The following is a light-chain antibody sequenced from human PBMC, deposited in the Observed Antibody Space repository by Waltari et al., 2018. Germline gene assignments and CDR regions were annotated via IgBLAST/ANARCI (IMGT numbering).Light chain of an antibody. Sequence: QSALTQPPSASGSLGQSVTISCTGTSSDVGNYNYVSWYQQHPGRAPKLIIYDVNSPPSGVPDRFSGSKSGNTASLAVSGLQPEDEADYYCSSYAGSSYVFGTGTTVTVL. CDR1: SSDVGNYNY. J-gene: IGLJ1*01. CDR3: SSYAGSSYV. CDR2: DVN. V-gene: IGLV2-8*01.